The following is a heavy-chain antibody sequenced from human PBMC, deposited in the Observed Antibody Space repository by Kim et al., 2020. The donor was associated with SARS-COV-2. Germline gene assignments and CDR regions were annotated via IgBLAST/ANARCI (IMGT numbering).Heavy chain of an antibody. Sequence: YADSVKGRFAISRDNAKNSLHLQMDSLRREDTALYYCAKGRLISVAGPLDFWGQGTLVTVSS. J-gene: IGHJ4*02. D-gene: IGHD6-19*01. CDR3: AKGRLISVAGPLDF. V-gene: IGHV3-9*01.